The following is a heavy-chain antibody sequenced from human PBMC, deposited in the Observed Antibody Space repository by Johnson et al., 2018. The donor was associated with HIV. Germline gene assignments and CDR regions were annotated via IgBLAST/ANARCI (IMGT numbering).Heavy chain of an antibody. J-gene: IGHJ3*02. Sequence: VQLVESGGGLVQPGGSLRLSCAASGFTFDEYAMTWVRQVPGKGLEWVSGINWSGGDAGYVDSVKGRFTISRDNAKNSLYMQMNDLRVDDTALYYCARVSTGFTFSGVVILPTGAFDIWGQGTLVTVSS. V-gene: IGHV3-20*04. CDR3: ARVSTGFTFSGVVILPTGAFDI. CDR2: INWSGGDA. D-gene: IGHD3-3*01. CDR1: GFTFDEYA.